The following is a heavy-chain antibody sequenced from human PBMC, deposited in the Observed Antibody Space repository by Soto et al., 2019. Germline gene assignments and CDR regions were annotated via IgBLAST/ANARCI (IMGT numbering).Heavy chain of an antibody. V-gene: IGHV3-74*01. D-gene: IGHD6-13*01. CDR3: AKDSWYFDL. Sequence: GSLRLSCEASGFVFTNAWMHWFRHVRWKWLVWVARIDTSGHSTNYAESVKGRFTISRDNAKNTVSLQMNSLRVEDTGVYYCAKDSWYFDLWSQGSQVTVSS. CDR2: IDTSGHST. CDR1: GFVFTNAW. J-gene: IGHJ4*02.